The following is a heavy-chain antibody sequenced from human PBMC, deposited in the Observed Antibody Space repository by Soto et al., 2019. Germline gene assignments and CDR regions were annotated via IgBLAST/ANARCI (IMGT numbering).Heavy chain of an antibody. CDR1: GYTFTDYT. CDR2: INVGKGHT. CDR3: VKDHPSLSI. Sequence: VQLVQSGAEEKKPGASVKISCKASGYTFTDYTMHWVRQAPGQKFEWMGWINVGKGHTKYSQNFQGRLTITRDTSASTAYMELSSLSSEDTAVYYCVKDHPSLSIWGQGTLVTVSS. D-gene: IGHD6-6*01. J-gene: IGHJ4*02. V-gene: IGHV1-3*05.